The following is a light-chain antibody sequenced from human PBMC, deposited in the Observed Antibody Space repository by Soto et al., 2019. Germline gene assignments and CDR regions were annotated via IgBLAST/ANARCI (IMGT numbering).Light chain of an antibody. CDR2: EVT. J-gene: IGLJ2*01. V-gene: IGLV2-14*01. CDR3: SSFTSTSTYVL. Sequence: QSALTQPASVSGSPGQSITISCTGTSSDVGGYNYVSWYQQHPGKAPKLMIYEVTNRPSGVSSRFSGSKSGNTASLTISGLQAEDEADYYCSSFTSTSTYVLFGGGTKLTVL. CDR1: SSDVGGYNY.